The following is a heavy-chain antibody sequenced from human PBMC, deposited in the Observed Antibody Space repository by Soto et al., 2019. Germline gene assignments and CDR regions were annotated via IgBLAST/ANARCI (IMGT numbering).Heavy chain of an antibody. D-gene: IGHD2-15*01. CDR3: ARREVVAATLYYYYGMDV. J-gene: IGHJ6*02. CDR2: IDPSDSYT. V-gene: IGHV5-10-1*01. CDR1: GYSFTSYW. Sequence: PGESLKISGKGSGYSFTSYWISWVRQMPGKALEWMGRIDPSDSYTNYSPSFQGHVTISADKSISTAHLQWSSLKASDTAMYYCARREVVAATLYYYYGMDVWGQGTTVTVSS.